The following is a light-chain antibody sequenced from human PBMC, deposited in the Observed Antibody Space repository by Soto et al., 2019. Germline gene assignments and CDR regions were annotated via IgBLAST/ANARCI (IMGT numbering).Light chain of an antibody. CDR3: QQYASSPLT. V-gene: IGKV3-20*01. CDR1: QSVRRGY. CDR2: GAS. Sequence: EIVLTQSPGTLSLSPGERATLSCRASQSVRRGYLAWYQQKPGQSPRLLIYGASGRATGIPDRFSGSGSGTDFTLTISRLEPEDFAVYYCQQYASSPLTFGGGNKVEIK. J-gene: IGKJ4*01.